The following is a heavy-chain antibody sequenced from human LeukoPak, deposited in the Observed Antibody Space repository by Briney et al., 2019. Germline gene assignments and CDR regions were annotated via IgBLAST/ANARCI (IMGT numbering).Heavy chain of an antibody. CDR2: INTLDGNT. CDR1: GYTFIDYG. CDR3: ARDRYEFTY. D-gene: IGHD3-3*01. V-gene: IGHV1-18*01. Sequence: GASVKVSCKASGYTFIDYGFTWLRQAPGQRLEWMGRINTLDGNTDYAQKLQDRVSMTTDTSTNTAYMELRSLRPDDTAVYYCARDRYEFTYWGQGTLVTVSS. J-gene: IGHJ4*02.